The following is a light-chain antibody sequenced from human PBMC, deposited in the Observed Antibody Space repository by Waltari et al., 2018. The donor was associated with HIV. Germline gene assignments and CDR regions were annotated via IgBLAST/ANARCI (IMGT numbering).Light chain of an antibody. V-gene: IGLV2-23*02. CDR3: CSYAGSSAFV. Sequence: QSALTQPASVSGSPGQSITISCTGTSSDVGSYNIVSWYQHHPGKAPKLMIFEVTKRPSGVSNRFSGSKSGNTASLTISGLQADDEADYYCCSYAGSSAFVFGTGTKVTVL. CDR2: EVT. CDR1: SSDVGSYNI. J-gene: IGLJ1*01.